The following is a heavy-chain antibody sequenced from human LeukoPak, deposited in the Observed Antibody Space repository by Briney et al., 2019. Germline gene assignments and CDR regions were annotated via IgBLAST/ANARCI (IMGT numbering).Heavy chain of an antibody. V-gene: IGHV4-39*01. CDR2: IYYSGST. CDR1: GGSISSYY. D-gene: IGHD3-10*01. Sequence: SETLSLTCTVSGGSISSYYWGWIRQPPGKGLEWIGSIYYSGSTYYNPSLKSRVTISVDTSKNQFSLKLSSVTAADTAVYYCARRRYSLLGGSDGMDVWGQGTTVTVSS. J-gene: IGHJ6*02. CDR3: ARRRYSLLGGSDGMDV.